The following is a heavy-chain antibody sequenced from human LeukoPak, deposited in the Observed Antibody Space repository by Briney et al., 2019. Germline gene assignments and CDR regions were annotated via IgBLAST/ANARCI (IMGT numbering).Heavy chain of an antibody. CDR3: AKDLTYYDSSGPGEY. V-gene: IGHV3-23*01. D-gene: IGHD3-22*01. J-gene: IGHJ4*02. CDR1: GFTLSSYA. CDR2: ISGSGGST. Sequence: GDSLRLSCAPSGFTLSSYAMSWVRQAPGKGLEWVSAISGSGGSTYYADSVKGRFTISRDNSKNTLYLQMNSLRAEDTAVYYCAKDLTYYDSSGPGEYWGQGTLVTVSS.